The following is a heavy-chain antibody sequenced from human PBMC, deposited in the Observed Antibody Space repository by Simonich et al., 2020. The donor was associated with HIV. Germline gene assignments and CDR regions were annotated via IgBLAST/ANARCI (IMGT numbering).Heavy chain of an antibody. CDR1: GGSFSGYY. J-gene: IGHJ4*02. D-gene: IGHD5-12*01. CDR2: INHSGST. V-gene: IGHV4-34*01. Sequence: VQLQQWGAGLLKPSETLSLTCAVYGGSFSGYYWSGIRQPPGKGLGWIGEINHSGSTNYTPSLKSRVTISVDTSKNQFSLKLSSVTAADTAVYYCARGGDGYKGSSFDYWGQGTLVTVSS. CDR3: ARGGDGYKGSSFDY.